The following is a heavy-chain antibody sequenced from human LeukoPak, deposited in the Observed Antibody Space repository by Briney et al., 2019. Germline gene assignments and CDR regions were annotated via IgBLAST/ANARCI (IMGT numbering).Heavy chain of an antibody. CDR1: GFTFSSYS. CDR2: ISSSSSYI. Sequence: GGSLRLSCAASGFTFSSYSINWVRQAPGKGLEWVSCISSSSSYIYYADSVEGRFTISRENAKNSLYLQMNSLRAGDTAVYYCARELLTYSNHKLGHYMDVWGKGTTVTVSS. J-gene: IGHJ6*03. D-gene: IGHD4-11*01. CDR3: ARELLTYSNHKLGHYMDV. V-gene: IGHV3-21*01.